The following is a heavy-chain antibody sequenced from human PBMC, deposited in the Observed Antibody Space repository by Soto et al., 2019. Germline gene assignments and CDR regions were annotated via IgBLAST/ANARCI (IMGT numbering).Heavy chain of an antibody. D-gene: IGHD1-7*01. CDR2: IIAIFGAV. J-gene: IGHJ5*02. CDR3: ARSEAVRSEAGTTVVGPNNWLDP. Sequence: QVQLVQSGAEVKKPGFSVKVSCKASGGTFSSYGISWVRQAPGQGLEWMGGIIAIFGAVNYAPKFQGRVTITADESTSTAYMEMNSLRSEDSAVYYCARSEAVRSEAGTTVVGPNNWLDPWGQGTLVTVSS. CDR1: GGTFSSYG. V-gene: IGHV1-69*01.